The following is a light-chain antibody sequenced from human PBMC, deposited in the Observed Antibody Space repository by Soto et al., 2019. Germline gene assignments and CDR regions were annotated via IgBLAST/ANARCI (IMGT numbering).Light chain of an antibody. Sequence: ELVLTNSPATLSLSPGERATLSCRASRSVGSSLAWHQQKPSQAPRLLIFDASNRATGIPARFSGSGSGTDFTLIISRLEPEDFAVYYCQHGRTFGQGTKLEI. V-gene: IGKV3-11*01. J-gene: IGKJ2*01. CDR1: RSVGSS. CDR3: QHGRT. CDR2: DAS.